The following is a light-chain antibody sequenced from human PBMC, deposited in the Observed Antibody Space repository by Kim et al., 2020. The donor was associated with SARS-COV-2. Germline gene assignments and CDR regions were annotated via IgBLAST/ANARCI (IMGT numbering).Light chain of an antibody. CDR1: RGVGSW. V-gene: IGKV1-12*01. J-gene: IGKJ5*01. CDR2: AAS. CDR3: QQAHSLPIT. Sequence: AAVGHRVPLTCRASRGVGSWLAWYQQKQGRAPKLLIYAASSLRSGVPSRWSGRGAGTEFTLTISSLQPEDFATYDCQQAHSLPITFGQGTRLEIK.